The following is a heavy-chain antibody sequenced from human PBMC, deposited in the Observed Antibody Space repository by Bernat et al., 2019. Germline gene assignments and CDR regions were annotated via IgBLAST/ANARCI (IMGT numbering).Heavy chain of an antibody. CDR2: ISSSSSTI. D-gene: IGHD6-13*01. CDR1: GFTFSSYS. CDR3: AIAAAGQYYYGMDV. Sequence: EVQLVESGGGLVQPGGSLRLSCAASGFTFSSYSMNWVGQAPGKGLEWVSYISSSSSTISYADSVKGRFTISRDTAKNSLYLQMNSLRAEDTAVYYCAIAAAGQYYYGMDVWGQGTTVTVSS. V-gene: IGHV3-48*01. J-gene: IGHJ6*02.